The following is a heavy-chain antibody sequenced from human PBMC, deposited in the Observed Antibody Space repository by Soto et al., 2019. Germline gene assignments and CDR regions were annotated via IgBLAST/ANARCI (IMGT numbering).Heavy chain of an antibody. D-gene: IGHD1-7*01. CDR3: ARSYLNYAGHFDY. Sequence: ASVKVSCKASGYTFTGYYMHWVRQAPGQGPEWMGWINPNSGDTKYVQKFQGWVTMTRDTSISTAYMELSRLRSDDTAVYYCARSYLNYAGHFDYWGQGTLVTVSS. V-gene: IGHV1-2*04. CDR2: INPNSGDT. CDR1: GYTFTGYY. J-gene: IGHJ4*02.